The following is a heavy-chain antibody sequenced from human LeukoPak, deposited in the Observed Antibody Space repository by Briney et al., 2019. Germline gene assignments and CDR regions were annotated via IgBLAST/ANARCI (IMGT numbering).Heavy chain of an antibody. J-gene: IGHJ4*02. Sequence: QPGGSLRLSCAASGFTVSSNYMSWVRQAPGKGLEWVSVIYSGGSTYYADSVKGRFTISRDNSKNTLYLQMGSLRAEDMAVYYCGRGRYCTNGVCQYFDYWGQGTLVTVSS. CDR1: GFTVSSNY. CDR3: GRGRYCTNGVCQYFDY. D-gene: IGHD2-8*01. V-gene: IGHV3-53*05. CDR2: IYSGGST.